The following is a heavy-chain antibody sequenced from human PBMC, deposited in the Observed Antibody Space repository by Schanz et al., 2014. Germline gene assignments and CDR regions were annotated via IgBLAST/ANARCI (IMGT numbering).Heavy chain of an antibody. CDR2: INPIGGST. Sequence: QVQLVQSGAEVKKPGASVKVSCKASGYTFTSDSMHWVRQAPGQGLEWMGIINPIGGSTTYAQKFRGAVTLTTDTSTDTAYLKLASLRSKDTAVYYCAGTYCSSTSSYTGYYYMDVWGKGTTVTVSS. CDR3: AGTYCSSTSSYTGYYYMDV. D-gene: IGHD2-2*02. J-gene: IGHJ6*03. V-gene: IGHV1-46*01. CDR1: GYTFTSDS.